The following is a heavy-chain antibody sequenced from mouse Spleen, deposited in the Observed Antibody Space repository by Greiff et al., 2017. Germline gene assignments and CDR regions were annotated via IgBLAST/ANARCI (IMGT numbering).Heavy chain of an antibody. CDR2: ISYSGST. CDR1: GYSITSDYA. D-gene: IGHD2-1*01. J-gene: IGHJ3*01. V-gene: IGHV3-2*02. CDR3: AKGLYYNGNYGGFAY. Sequence: EVQLVESGPGLVKPSQSLSLTCTVTGYSITSDYAWNWIRQFPGNKLEWMGYISYSGSTSYNPSLKSRISITRDTSKNQFFLQLNSVTTEDTATXYWAKGLYYNGNYGGFAYWGQGTLVTVSA.